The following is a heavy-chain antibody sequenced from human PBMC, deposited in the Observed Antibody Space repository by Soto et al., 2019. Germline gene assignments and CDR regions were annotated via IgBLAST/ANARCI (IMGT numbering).Heavy chain of an antibody. Sequence: QVQLVESGGGVVQPGRSLRLSCAASGFTFSSYGMHWVRQAPGKGLEWVAVISYDGSNKYYADSVKGRFTISRDNSKHPLYLQKNSLRAEDTAVYYCAILEGYDFWSGYYEGLYYYYGMDVWGQGTTVTVSS. J-gene: IGHJ6*02. CDR2: ISYDGSNK. CDR3: AILEGYDFWSGYYEGLYYYYGMDV. CDR1: GFTFSSYG. D-gene: IGHD3-3*01. V-gene: IGHV3-30*03.